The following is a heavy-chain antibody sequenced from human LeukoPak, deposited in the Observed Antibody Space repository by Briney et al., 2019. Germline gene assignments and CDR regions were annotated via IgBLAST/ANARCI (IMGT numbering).Heavy chain of an antibody. J-gene: IGHJ6*03. CDR1: GGTFSSYA. Sequence: GASVKVSCKASGGTFSSYAISWVRQAPGQGLEWMGGIIPIFGTANYAQKFQGRVTITADKSTSTAYMELSSLRSEDTAVYYCARDLHPNQNYYYYMDVWGKGTTVTVSS. V-gene: IGHV1-69*06. CDR2: IIPIFGTA. CDR3: ARDLHPNQNYYYYMDV.